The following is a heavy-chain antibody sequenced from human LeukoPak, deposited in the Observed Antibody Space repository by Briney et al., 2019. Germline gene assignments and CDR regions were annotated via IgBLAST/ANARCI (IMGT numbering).Heavy chain of an antibody. CDR2: INPNSGGT. J-gene: IGHJ2*01. V-gene: IGHV1-2*02. CDR1: GYTFTGYY. Sequence: VASVKVSCKASGYTFTGYYMYWVRQAPGQGLEWMGWINPNSGGTNYAQKFRGRVTMTRDTSISTAYMELSRLRSDDTAVYYCARDLGPPSSVTHWYFDLWGRGTLVTVSS. CDR3: ARDLGPPSSVTHWYFDL. D-gene: IGHD2-21*02.